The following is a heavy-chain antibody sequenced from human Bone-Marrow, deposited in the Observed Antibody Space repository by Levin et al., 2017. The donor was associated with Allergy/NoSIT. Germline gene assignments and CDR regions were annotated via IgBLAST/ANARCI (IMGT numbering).Heavy chain of an antibody. CDR1: GGSFSDYY. Sequence: PSETLSLTCAVYGGSFSDYYWTWIRQPPGKGLEWIGEVNYSGTTNYSPSLRSRLTISRDTSKNQFSLKLPSVTTADTALYFCARGTFGGYINYWGQGALVSVSS. D-gene: IGHD2-15*01. V-gene: IGHV4-34*01. CDR3: ARGTFGGYINY. CDR2: VNYSGTT. J-gene: IGHJ4*02.